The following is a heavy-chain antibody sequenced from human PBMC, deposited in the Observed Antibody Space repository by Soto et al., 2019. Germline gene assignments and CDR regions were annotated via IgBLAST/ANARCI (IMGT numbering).Heavy chain of an antibody. J-gene: IGHJ3*01. Sequence: QVQLVESGGGVVQPGRSLRLSCAASGFTFSNSGMHWVRQAPGKGLEWVAVIWYDGNNKFYADSVKGRFTISRDNSRNMLYLQMNSLRADDTALYYCPSRIAAARPFDVWGQGTMVTVSS. V-gene: IGHV3-33*01. CDR1: GFTFSNSG. CDR2: IWYDGNNK. CDR3: PSRIAAARPFDV. D-gene: IGHD6-13*01.